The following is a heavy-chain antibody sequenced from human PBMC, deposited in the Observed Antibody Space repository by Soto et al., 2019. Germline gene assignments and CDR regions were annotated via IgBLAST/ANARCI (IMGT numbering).Heavy chain of an antibody. J-gene: IGHJ3*02. CDR3: AVHRRADYGGNSAGLDI. CDR2: ISAYNGNT. CDR1: GYTFTSYG. V-gene: IGHV1-18*01. D-gene: IGHD4-17*01. Sequence: ASVKVSCKASGYTFTSYGISWVRQAPGQGLEWMGWISAYNGNTNYAQKLQGRVTMTTDTSTSTAYMELRSLRSDDTAVYYCAVHRRADYGGNSAGLDIWGQGTMVTVSS.